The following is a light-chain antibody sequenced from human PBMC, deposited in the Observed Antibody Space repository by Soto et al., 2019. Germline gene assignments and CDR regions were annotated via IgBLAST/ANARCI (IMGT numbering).Light chain of an antibody. J-gene: IGKJ1*01. CDR3: QQYDYSRT. CDR2: DVS. CDR1: QGISSY. V-gene: IGKV1D-13*01. Sequence: AIQLTQSPSSLSASVGDSVTITCRASQGISSYLAWYQQEPGKAPKLLIFDVSNLESGVPSRFSGGGSGTDFTLTISSLHSDDFATYYCQQYDYSRTFGRGTKVDLK.